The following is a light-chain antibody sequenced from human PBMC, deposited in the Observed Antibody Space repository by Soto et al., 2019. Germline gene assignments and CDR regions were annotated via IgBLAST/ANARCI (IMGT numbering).Light chain of an antibody. CDR2: GAS. Sequence: EIVLTQSPGTLSLSPGERATLSCRASQSISSSYLAWYQQKPGQAPRLLIYGASSGATDIPDRLSGSGSGTDFTLTISRLEPEDFAVYYCQQYGNSPLTFGGGTKVDIX. CDR1: QSISSSY. V-gene: IGKV3-20*01. J-gene: IGKJ4*01. CDR3: QQYGNSPLT.